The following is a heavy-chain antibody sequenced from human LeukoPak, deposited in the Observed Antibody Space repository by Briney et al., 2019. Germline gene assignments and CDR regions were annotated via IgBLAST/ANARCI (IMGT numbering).Heavy chain of an antibody. CDR1: GGSISSSSYY. J-gene: IGHJ6*03. CDR2: IYTSGST. D-gene: IGHD3-10*01. CDR3: ARDRGIPSGFYYMDV. V-gene: IGHV4-61*02. Sequence: SETLSLTCTVSGGSISSSSYYWGWIRQPPGKGLEWIGRIYTSGSTNYNPSLKSRVTISVDTSKNQFSLKLSSVTAADTAVYYCARDRGIPSGFYYMDVWGKGTTVAVSS.